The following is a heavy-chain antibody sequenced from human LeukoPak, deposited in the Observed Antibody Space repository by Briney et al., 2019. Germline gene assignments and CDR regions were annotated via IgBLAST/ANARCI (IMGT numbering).Heavy chain of an antibody. Sequence: PGGSLRLSCAASGFTFSDYWMHWVRHAPGKGLVWLSRINRDGTSTGYADSVKGRFTISRDNAKNTVYLHMNSLRAEDTAVYYCAREVAAVTTGVDYWGQGTLVTVSS. J-gene: IGHJ4*02. V-gene: IGHV3-74*01. CDR3: AREVAAVTTGVDY. D-gene: IGHD4-17*01. CDR2: INRDGTST. CDR1: GFTFSDYW.